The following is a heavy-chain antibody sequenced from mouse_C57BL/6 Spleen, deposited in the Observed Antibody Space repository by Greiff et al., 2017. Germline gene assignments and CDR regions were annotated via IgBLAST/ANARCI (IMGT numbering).Heavy chain of an antibody. Sequence: EVHLVESGGDLVKPGGSLKLSCAASGFTFSSYGMSWVRQTPDKRLEWVATISSGGSYTYYPDSVKGRFTISRDNAKNTLYLQMSSLKSEDTAMYYCARQTDQATGGFAYWGQGTLVTVSA. D-gene: IGHD3-2*02. V-gene: IGHV5-6*01. CDR3: ARQTDQATGGFAY. CDR1: GFTFSSYG. CDR2: ISSGGSYT. J-gene: IGHJ3*01.